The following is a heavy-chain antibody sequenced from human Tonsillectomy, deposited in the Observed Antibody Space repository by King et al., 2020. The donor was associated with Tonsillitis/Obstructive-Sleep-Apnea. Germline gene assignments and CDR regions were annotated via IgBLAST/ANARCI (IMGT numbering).Heavy chain of an antibody. CDR2: ISYDGSNK. Sequence: QLVQSGGGVVQPGRSLRLSCAASGFTFSSYAMHWVRQAPGKGLEWVAVISYDGSNKYYADSVKGRFTISRDNSKNTLYLQMNSLRAEDTAVYYCARAPLAVAVPGYFDYWGQGTLVTVSS. CDR1: GFTFSSYA. CDR3: ARAPLAVAVPGYFDY. J-gene: IGHJ4*02. D-gene: IGHD6-19*01. V-gene: IGHV3-30*04.